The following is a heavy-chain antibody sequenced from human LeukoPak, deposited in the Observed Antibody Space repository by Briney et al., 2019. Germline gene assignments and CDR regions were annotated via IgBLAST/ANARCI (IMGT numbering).Heavy chain of an antibody. Sequence: GESLRISCQGSGYSFTSYWIGWVGRMPGKGLEWMGIIYPVDSDTRYSPSFQGQVTISADKSISTAYLQWSSLKASDTAMYYCARQDSSGWPTYYYYGMDVWGQGTTVTVSS. CDR3: ARQDSSGWPTYYYYGMDV. J-gene: IGHJ6*02. D-gene: IGHD6-19*01. CDR1: GYSFTSYW. V-gene: IGHV5-51*01. CDR2: IYPVDSDT.